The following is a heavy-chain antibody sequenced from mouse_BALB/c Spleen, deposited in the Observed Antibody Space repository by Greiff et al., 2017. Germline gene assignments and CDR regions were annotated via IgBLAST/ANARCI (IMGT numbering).Heavy chain of an antibody. J-gene: IGHJ4*01. CDR1: GYSFTGYT. CDR2: INPYNGGT. CDR3: ARSPFITTVVAPGAMDY. V-gene: IGHV1-18*01. Sequence: EVQLQESGPELVKPGASMKISCKASGYSFTGYTMNWVKQSHGKNLEWIGLINPYNGGTSYNQKFKGKATLTVDKSSSTAYMELLSLTSEDSAVYYCARSPFITTVVAPGAMDYWGQGTSVTVSS. D-gene: IGHD1-1*01.